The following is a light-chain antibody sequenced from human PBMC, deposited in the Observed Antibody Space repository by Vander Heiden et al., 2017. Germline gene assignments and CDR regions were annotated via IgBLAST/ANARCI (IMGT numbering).Light chain of an antibody. CDR2: QDS. J-gene: IGLJ2*01. V-gene: IGLV3-1*01. CDR3: QAWDSSPVV. CDR1: KLGDKY. Sequence: SSELPQPPSVSVSPGQTASITCSGDKLGDKYACWYQQKPGQSPVLVIYQDSKRPSGIPERFSGSNSGNTATLTISGTQAMDEADYYCQAWDSSPVVFGGGTKLTVL.